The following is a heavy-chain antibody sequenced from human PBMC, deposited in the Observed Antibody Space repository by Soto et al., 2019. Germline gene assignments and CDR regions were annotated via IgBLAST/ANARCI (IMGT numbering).Heavy chain of an antibody. J-gene: IGHJ4*02. V-gene: IGHV4-39*01. CDR3: AKNLPRTGRFDY. Sequence: SETLSLTCTVSGGSISSSTYYWGWIRQPPGKGLEWIGSIYYGGNTYYNPSLRSRVTISVDTSKNQFSLQMSSVTAADTAVYYCAKNLPRTGRFDYWGQGSLVTVSS. CDR1: GGSISSSTYY. CDR2: IYYGGNT.